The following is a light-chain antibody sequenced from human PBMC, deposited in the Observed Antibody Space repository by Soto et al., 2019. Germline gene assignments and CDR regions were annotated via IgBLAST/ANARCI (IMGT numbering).Light chain of an antibody. J-gene: IGKJ2*01. V-gene: IGKV3-11*01. Sequence: EIVLTQSPATLSLSPGERATLSCRASQTVSSYLAWYQQKPGQAPRLLIYDATNRATGIPDRFSGSGSGTDFTLTISSLEPEDVAVYYYQQRYNWHPYTFGQGTKLEIK. CDR3: QQRYNWHPYT. CDR2: DAT. CDR1: QTVSSY.